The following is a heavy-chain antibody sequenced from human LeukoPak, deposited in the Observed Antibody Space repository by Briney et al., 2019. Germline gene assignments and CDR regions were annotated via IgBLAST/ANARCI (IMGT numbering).Heavy chain of an antibody. CDR1: GVSISSSY. CDR3: ARGYYDSSGYSNTFDI. Sequence: PSETLSLTCSVSGVSISSSYWSWIRQPPGKGLEWIGFIHYSGSTNCNPSLKSRVTISADTSNNQFSLKVTSVTAADTAVYYCARGYYDSSGYSNTFDIWGQGTMVTVSS. CDR2: IHYSGST. V-gene: IGHV4-59*01. J-gene: IGHJ3*02. D-gene: IGHD3-22*01.